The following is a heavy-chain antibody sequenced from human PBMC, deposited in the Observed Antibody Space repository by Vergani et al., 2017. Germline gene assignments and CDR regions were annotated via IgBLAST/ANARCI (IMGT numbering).Heavy chain of an antibody. Sequence: QVQLQQWGGGLLKPSETLSLTCVVNGGSFTSYHWTWIRQSPGEGLEWVGDIDHTGRPDYNPSLKIQLTMSVDKSRNQFSLTLNPVTATDTAIYFCARVNTETNGHLYYYYYMDVWGQGTAVTVS. CDR1: GGSFTSYH. CDR3: ARVNTETNGHLYYYYYMDV. J-gene: IGHJ6*03. D-gene: IGHD4-11*01. V-gene: IGHV4-34*01. CDR2: IDHTGRP.